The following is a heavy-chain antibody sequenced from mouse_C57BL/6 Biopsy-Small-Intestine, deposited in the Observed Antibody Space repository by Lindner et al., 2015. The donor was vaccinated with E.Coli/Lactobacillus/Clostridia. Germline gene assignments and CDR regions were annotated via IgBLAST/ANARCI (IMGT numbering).Heavy chain of an antibody. V-gene: IGHV1-82*01. Sequence: VQLQESGPELVKPGASVKISCKASGYAFSSSWMNWVKQRPGKGLEWIGRIYPGDGDTNYNGKFKDKATLTADKSSSTAYMQLSSLTSEDSAVYSCARPLDPRRGYFDVWGTGTTVTVSS. CDR2: IYPGDGDT. CDR1: GYAFSSSW. D-gene: IGHD2-12*01. J-gene: IGHJ1*03. CDR3: ARPLDPRRGYFDV.